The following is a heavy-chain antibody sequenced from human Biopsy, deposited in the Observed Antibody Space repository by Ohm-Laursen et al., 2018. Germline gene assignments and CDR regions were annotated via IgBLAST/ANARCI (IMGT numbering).Heavy chain of an antibody. CDR2: IYYSVMT. CDR1: GDPVTKYY. CDR3: ARARDDFVVVPAAFFDF. V-gene: IGHV4-59*02. J-gene: IGHJ4*02. Sequence: TLSLTCTVSGDPVTKYYWSWIRQPPGKGLEWIGHIYYSVMTNYNPSLQSRVSISVDTSRNQVSLTLSSVTAADTAVYFCARARDDFVVVPAAFFDFWGQGTLVTVSS. D-gene: IGHD2-15*01.